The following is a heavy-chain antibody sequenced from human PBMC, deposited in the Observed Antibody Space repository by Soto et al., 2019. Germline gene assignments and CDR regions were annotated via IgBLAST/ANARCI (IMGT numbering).Heavy chain of an antibody. J-gene: IGHJ4*02. CDR1: GFTFSDSA. CDR3: ARLWSEREPNFDH. V-gene: IGHV3-73*02. D-gene: IGHD1-26*01. Sequence: EVQLVESGGGLVQPGGSLKLSCAASGFTFSDSAMHWVRQASGKGLEWVGRIRSKANSYATVYAASVKGRFTIFRDYSKNTAYLQMNSLKNEDTAVYFCARLWSEREPNFDHWGRGTMVTVSS. CDR2: IRSKANSYAT.